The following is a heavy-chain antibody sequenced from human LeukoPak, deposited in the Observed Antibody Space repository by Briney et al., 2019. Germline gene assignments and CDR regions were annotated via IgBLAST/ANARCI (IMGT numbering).Heavy chain of an antibody. CDR2: IWYDGSNK. D-gene: IGHD4-17*01. CDR1: GFTFSSYG. J-gene: IGHJ4*02. CDR3: AKSQTRLTTVTPHDY. Sequence: GGSLRLSCAASGFTFSSYGMHWVRQAPGKGLEWVAVIWYDGSNKYYADSVKGRFTISRDNSKNTLYLQMNSLRAEDTAVYYCAKSQTRLTTVTPHDYWGQGTLVTASS. V-gene: IGHV3-33*06.